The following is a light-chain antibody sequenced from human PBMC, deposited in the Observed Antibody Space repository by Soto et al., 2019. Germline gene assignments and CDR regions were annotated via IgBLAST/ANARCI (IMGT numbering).Light chain of an antibody. CDR2: WAS. J-gene: IGKJ3*01. Sequence: DIVMTQSPDSLAVSLGERATINCKSSQSLLYTSNNKNFLAWYQQKPGQPPKLLIYWASTRESGVPDRFSCSGSRRDFTLTISSLQAEDVAVYYCQQYYSSPLTFGPGTKVDIK. V-gene: IGKV4-1*01. CDR3: QQYYSSPLT. CDR1: QSLLYTSNNKNF.